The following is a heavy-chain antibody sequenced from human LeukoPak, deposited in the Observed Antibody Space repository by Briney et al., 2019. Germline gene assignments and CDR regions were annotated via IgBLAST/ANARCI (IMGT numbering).Heavy chain of an antibody. CDR2: INHSGST. D-gene: IGHD2-2*01. V-gene: IGHV4-34*01. CDR1: GGSFSGYY. J-gene: IGHJ3*02. CDR3: ARGDCSSTSCYVAGRQNAFDI. Sequence: PSETLSLTCAVYGGSFSGYYWSWIRQPPGKGLEWIGEINHSGSTNYNPSLKSRVTISVDTSKNQFSLKLSSVTAADTAVYYCARGDCSSTSCYVAGRQNAFDIWGQGTMVTVSS.